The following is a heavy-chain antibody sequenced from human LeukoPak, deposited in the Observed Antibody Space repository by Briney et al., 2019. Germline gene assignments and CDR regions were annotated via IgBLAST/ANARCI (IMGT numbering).Heavy chain of an antibody. D-gene: IGHD5-18*01. J-gene: IGHJ6*02. CDR2: IYYSGST. V-gene: IGHV4-59*01. CDR3: ARAGTAMYRYYGMDV. CDR1: GGSISSYY. Sequence: SETLSLTCTVSGGSISSYYWSWIRQPPGKGLEWIGYIYYSGSTNYNPSLKSRVTISVDTSKNQFSLKLSSVTAADTAVYYCARAGTAMYRYYGMDVWGQGTRSPSP.